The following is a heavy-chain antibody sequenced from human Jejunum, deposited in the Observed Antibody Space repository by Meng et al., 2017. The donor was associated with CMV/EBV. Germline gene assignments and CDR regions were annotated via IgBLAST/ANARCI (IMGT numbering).Heavy chain of an antibody. V-gene: IGHV4-38-2*01. D-gene: IGHD2-2*01. CDR2: IYHSGNT. CDR1: YY. J-gene: IGHJ5*02. CDR3: ARNPPRCRTTTCYRAENWFDP. Sequence: YYWGWIRQPPGQGLEWIGTIYHSGNTYYNPSLKSRVTISLDTSKNQFSLKLTSVTAADTAGYYCARNPPRCRTTTCYRAENWFDPWGQGTLVTVSS.